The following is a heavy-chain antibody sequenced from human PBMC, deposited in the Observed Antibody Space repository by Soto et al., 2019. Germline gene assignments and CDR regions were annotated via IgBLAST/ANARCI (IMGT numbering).Heavy chain of an antibody. V-gene: IGHV4-34*01. CDR3: ARGPGYDFWSGYYTGYYYYGMDV. J-gene: IGHJ6*02. D-gene: IGHD3-3*01. Sequence: TSETLSLTCAVYGGSFSGYYWSWIRQPPGKGLEWIGEINHSGSTNYNPSLKSRVTISVDTSKNQFSLKLSSVTAADTAVYYCARGPGYDFWSGYYTGYYYYGMDVWGQGTTVTVSS. CDR2: INHSGST. CDR1: GGSFSGYY.